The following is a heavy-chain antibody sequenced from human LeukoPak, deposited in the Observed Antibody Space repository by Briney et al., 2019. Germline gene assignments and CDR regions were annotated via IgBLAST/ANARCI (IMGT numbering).Heavy chain of an antibody. CDR1: GFTVSSNY. D-gene: IGHD6-13*01. CDR3: AGVIAAAYDAFDI. V-gene: IGHV3-66*01. J-gene: IGHJ3*02. Sequence: GGSLRLSCAASGFTVSSNYMSWVRQAPGKGLEWVSVIYSGGSTYYADSVKGRFTISRDNAKNSLYLQMNSLRAEDTAVYYCAGVIAAAYDAFDIWGQGTMVTVSS. CDR2: IYSGGST.